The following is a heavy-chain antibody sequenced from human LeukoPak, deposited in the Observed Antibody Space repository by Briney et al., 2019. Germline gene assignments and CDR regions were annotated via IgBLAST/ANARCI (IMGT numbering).Heavy chain of an antibody. V-gene: IGHV3-21*01. CDR3: AREDGYGAYYFDY. Sequence: GGSLRLSCAASGFTFSSYSMNWVRQAPGKGLEWVSTISSSRSHIYYADSVKGRFTISRDNSKNTLYLQMNSLRAEDTAVYYCAREDGYGAYYFDYWGQGTLVTVSS. D-gene: IGHD5-18*01. CDR1: GFTFSSYS. J-gene: IGHJ4*02. CDR2: ISSSRSHI.